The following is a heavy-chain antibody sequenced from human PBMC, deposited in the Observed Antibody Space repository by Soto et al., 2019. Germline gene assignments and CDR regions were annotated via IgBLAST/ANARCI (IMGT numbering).Heavy chain of an antibody. CDR2: ISGSGGST. CDR1: GFTFSSYA. J-gene: IGHJ3*02. V-gene: IGHV3-23*01. Sequence: GGSLRLSCAASGFTFSSYAMRWVRQAPGKGLEWVSAISGSGGSTYYADSVKGRFTISRDNSKNTLYLQMNSLRAEDTAVYYCAKLKTDYYYDSSGYSVPWAFDIWGQGTMVTVSS. D-gene: IGHD3-22*01. CDR3: AKLKTDYYYDSSGYSVPWAFDI.